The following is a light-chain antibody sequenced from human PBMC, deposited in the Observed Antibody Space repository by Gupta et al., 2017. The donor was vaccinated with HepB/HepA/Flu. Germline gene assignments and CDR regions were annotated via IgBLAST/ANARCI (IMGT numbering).Light chain of an antibody. V-gene: IGLV3-21*04. J-gene: IGLJ3*02. CDR1: NIGSKS. CDR2: YDS. CDR3: QVWDSSSDPPV. Sequence: SYVLTQPPSVSVAPGKPARITSGGNNIGSKSVHWYQQKPGQAPVLVIYYDSDRPSGIPERFSGSNSGNTATLTISRVEAGDEADYYWQVWDSSSDPPVFGGGTKLTVL.